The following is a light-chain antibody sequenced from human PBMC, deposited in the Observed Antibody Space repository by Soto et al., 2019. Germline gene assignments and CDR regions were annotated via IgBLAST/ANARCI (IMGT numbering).Light chain of an antibody. CDR3: QQTYRIPPT. J-gene: IGKJ4*01. Sequence: DIQMTHNTSSLSASVGDRVTITCRASQSIDSFLNWYQQKPGEAPKLLIYVVSSLQSGVPSRFSGSGSGTDFTLTISSLQPEDCATYYCQQTYRIPPTFGGGTKV. CDR1: QSIDSF. CDR2: VVS. V-gene: IGKV1-39*01.